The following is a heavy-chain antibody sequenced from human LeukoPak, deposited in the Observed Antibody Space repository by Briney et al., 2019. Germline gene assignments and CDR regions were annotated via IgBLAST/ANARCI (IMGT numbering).Heavy chain of an antibody. CDR1: GFTFSSYW. D-gene: IGHD4/OR15-4a*01. V-gene: IGHV3-7*01. CDR2: IKQDGSEK. Sequence: GGSLRLSCAASGFTFSSYWMGWVRQPAGKGLEWVANIKQDGSEKVYVDSVKGRFTISRDNAKNSLYLQMSSLRSEDTAVYYCAKYGASGGSHGMNVWGQGTTVTVSS. J-gene: IGHJ6*02. CDR3: AKYGASGGSHGMNV.